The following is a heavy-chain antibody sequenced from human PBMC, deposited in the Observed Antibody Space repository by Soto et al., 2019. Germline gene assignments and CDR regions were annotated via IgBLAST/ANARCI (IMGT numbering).Heavy chain of an antibody. CDR2: IYYSGST. D-gene: IGHD2-15*01. V-gene: IGHV4-61*01. Sequence: SETLPLTWTVSGGSVSSGSYYWSWIRQPPGKGLEWIGYIYYSGSTNYNPSLKSRVTMTTDTSTSTAYMELRSLRSDDTAVYYCARDCSGATCSFNYWGQGTLVTVSS. CDR3: ARDCSGATCSFNY. J-gene: IGHJ4*02. CDR1: GGSVSSGSYY.